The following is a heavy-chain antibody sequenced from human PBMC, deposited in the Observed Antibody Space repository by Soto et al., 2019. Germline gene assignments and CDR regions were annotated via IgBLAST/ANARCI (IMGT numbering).Heavy chain of an antibody. V-gene: IGHV1-69*02. CDR2: IIPILGIA. J-gene: IGHJ3*02. CDR1: GGTFSSYT. CDR3: ARGSHAEGTMISI. D-gene: IGHD3-22*01. Sequence: VQLVQSGAEVKKPGSSVKVSCKASGGTFSSYTISWVRQAPGQGLEWMGRIIPILGIANYAQKFQGRVTITADKSTSTAYMELSSLRSEDTAVYYCARGSHAEGTMISIWGQGTMVTVSS.